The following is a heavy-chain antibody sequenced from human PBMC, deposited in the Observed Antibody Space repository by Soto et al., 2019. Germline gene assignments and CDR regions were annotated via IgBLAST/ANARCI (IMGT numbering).Heavy chain of an antibody. CDR2: ISAGNGNT. CDR3: AREETVVTATAPDY. J-gene: IGHJ4*02. D-gene: IGHD2-21*02. V-gene: IGHV1-3*01. Sequence: ASVKVSCKASGYTFTSYAMHWVRQAPGQRLEWMGWISAGNGNTKYSQKFQGRVTITRDTSASTAYMELSSLRSEDTAVYYCAREETVVTATAPDYWGQGTLVTVSS. CDR1: GYTFTSYA.